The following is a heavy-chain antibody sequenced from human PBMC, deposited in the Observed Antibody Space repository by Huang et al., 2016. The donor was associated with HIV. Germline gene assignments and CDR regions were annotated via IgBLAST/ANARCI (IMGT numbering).Heavy chain of an antibody. Sequence: QLQLQESGPGLVKPSETLSLTCTVSGDSINSNNYFWGWIRQPPGKGLEWIASIHYSGSTYDNPSRKSRVTTFVDTSKNQLSLNLSSVTAADTAVYYCARMPYDRLWFDPWGQGTLVTVSS. D-gene: IGHD2-2*01. CDR2: IHYSGST. CDR1: GDSINSNNYF. V-gene: IGHV4-39*01. J-gene: IGHJ5*02. CDR3: ARMPYDRLWFDP.